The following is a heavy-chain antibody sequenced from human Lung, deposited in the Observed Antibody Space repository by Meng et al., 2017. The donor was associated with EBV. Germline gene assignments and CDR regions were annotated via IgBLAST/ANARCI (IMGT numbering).Heavy chain of an antibody. Sequence: QLPLQEVGSGLGKPSQPLSLTCAVSGGSSSSGAFSWRSIRQPPGKGLEWIGYIYYSGSTYYNPSLKSRVTISVDTSKNQFSLKLSSVTAADTAVYYCAREWCSGGSCYPDYWGQGTLVTVSS. CDR3: AREWCSGGSCYPDY. J-gene: IGHJ4*02. D-gene: IGHD2-15*01. CDR1: GGSSSSGAFS. V-gene: IGHV4-30-2*05. CDR2: IYYSGST.